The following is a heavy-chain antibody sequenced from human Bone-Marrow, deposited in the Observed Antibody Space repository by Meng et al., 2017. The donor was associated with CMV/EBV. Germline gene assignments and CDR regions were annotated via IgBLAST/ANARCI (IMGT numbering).Heavy chain of an antibody. Sequence: GGSRRLSCAASGYDLDDYAMHWVRQVPGKGLEWVSSISWNSDRIDYAAPVKGRFTISRDNAKNYLYVQMNSLKPEDTALYYCAKDIGAYAGFETWGQGTMVTVSS. D-gene: IGHD4-23*01. CDR1: GYDLDDYA. CDR2: ISWNSDRI. J-gene: IGHJ3*02. V-gene: IGHV3-9*01. CDR3: AKDIGAYAGFET.